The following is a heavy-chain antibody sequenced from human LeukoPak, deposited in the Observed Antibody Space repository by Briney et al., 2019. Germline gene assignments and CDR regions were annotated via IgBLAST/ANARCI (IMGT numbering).Heavy chain of an antibody. Sequence: GGSLRLSCAASGFTFSSYSMYWVRQAPGKGLEWVSSIGSSSSYIYYADSVKGRFTISRDNAKNSLYLQMNSLRAEDTAVYYCARGAFAGGYFDYWGQGTLVTVSS. CDR3: ARGAFAGGYFDY. CDR1: GFTFSSYS. V-gene: IGHV3-21*01. J-gene: IGHJ4*02. CDR2: IGSSSSYI. D-gene: IGHD6-13*01.